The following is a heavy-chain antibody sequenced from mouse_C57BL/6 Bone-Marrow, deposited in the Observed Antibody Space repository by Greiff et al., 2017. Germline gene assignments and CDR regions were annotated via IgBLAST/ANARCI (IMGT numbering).Heavy chain of an antibody. CDR1: GYTFTSYD. CDR3: APYYYGRSYGDY. Sequence: EVQLQQSGPELVKPGASVKLSCKASGYTFTSYDINWVKQRPEQGLEWSGRIDPANGNTKYAPKFQGKATITADTSSNTAYLQLSSLTSEDTAIYYCAPYYYGRSYGDYWGQGTTLTVSS. J-gene: IGHJ2*01. D-gene: IGHD1-1*01. CDR2: IDPANGNT. V-gene: IGHV14-3*01.